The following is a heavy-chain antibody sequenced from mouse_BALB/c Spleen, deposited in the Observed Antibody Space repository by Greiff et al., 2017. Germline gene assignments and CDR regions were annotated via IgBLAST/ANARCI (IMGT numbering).Heavy chain of an antibody. J-gene: IGHJ2*01. CDR1: GYTFTDYA. CDR2: ISTYYGDA. D-gene: IGHD2-4*01. CDR3: AREGRTTLNYFDY. V-gene: IGHV1S137*01. Sequence: VQLVESGAELVRPGVSVKISCKGSGYTFTDYAMHWVKQSHAKSLEWIGVISTYYGDASYNQKFKGKATMTVDKSSSTAYMELARLTSEDSAIYYCAREGRTTLNYFDYWGQGTTLTVSS.